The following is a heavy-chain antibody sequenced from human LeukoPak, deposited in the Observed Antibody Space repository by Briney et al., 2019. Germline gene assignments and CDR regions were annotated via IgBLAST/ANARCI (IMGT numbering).Heavy chain of an antibody. CDR2: FDPEDGET. D-gene: IGHD6-13*01. CDR1: GYTLTELS. Sequence: ASVKVSCKVSGYTLTELSMHWVRQAPGKGLEWMGGFDPEDGETIYAQKFQGRVTMTEDTSTDTAYMELSSLRSEDTAVYYCATDVLGIAAAGILMDVWGQGTTVTVSS. CDR3: ATDVLGIAAAGILMDV. J-gene: IGHJ6*02. V-gene: IGHV1-24*01.